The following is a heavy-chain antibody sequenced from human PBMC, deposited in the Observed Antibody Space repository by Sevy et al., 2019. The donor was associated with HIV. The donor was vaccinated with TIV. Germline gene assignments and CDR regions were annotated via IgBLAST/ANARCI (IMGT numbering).Heavy chain of an antibody. CDR1: GFIFSTYA. J-gene: IGHJ4*02. CDR2: IRHDGNNN. D-gene: IGHD5-18*01. V-gene: IGHV3-30*02. Sequence: GGSLRLSCAASGFIFSTYAMHWVRQAPGKGLEWVEFIRHDGNNNYYADSLKGRFTISRDNSKNTLYLQMNSLRSEDTAVYYCAKESGYSYGYDYWGQGTLVTVSS. CDR3: AKESGYSYGYDY.